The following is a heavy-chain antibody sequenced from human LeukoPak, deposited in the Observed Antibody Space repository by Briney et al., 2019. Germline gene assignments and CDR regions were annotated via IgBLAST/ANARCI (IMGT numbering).Heavy chain of an antibody. CDR3: ARDSGELPYNWFDP. V-gene: IGHV1-2*02. CDR1: GYTFTGYY. Sequence: ASVKVSCKASGYTFTGYYMHWVRQAPGQGLEWMGWINPNSGGTNYAQKFQGRVTMTSDTSISTAYMELSRLRSDDTAVYYCARDSGELPYNWFDPWGQGTLVTVSS. CDR2: INPNSGGT. D-gene: IGHD3-16*02. J-gene: IGHJ5*02.